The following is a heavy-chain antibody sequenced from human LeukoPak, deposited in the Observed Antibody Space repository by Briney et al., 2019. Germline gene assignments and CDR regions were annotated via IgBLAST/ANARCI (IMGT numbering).Heavy chain of an antibody. J-gene: IGHJ5*02. CDR1: GYTFTSHD. Sequence: GASVKVSCKASGYTFTSHDINWVRQAPGQGLEWMGWISAYNGNANYAHNLQGRVTMTTDTSTSTAYMELRSLTSDDTAVYYCARPLGSLKEYWWFDPWGQGTLVTVSS. CDR3: ARPLGSLKEYWWFDP. D-gene: IGHD2/OR15-2a*01. V-gene: IGHV1-18*01. CDR2: ISAYNGNA.